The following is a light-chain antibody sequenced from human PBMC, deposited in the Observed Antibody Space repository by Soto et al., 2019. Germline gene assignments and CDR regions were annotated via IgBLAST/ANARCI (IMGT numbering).Light chain of an antibody. CDR3: QQYNDWPWT. Sequence: EIVLTQSPGTLSLSPGERGTLSCRASQNLGTLYLAWFQQKSGQAPRLLIYSASTRAIDIPDRFSGSGSGTEFTLTVSSLQSEDFAVYYCQQYNDWPWTFGQGTKVEIK. V-gene: IGKV3-15*01. CDR1: QNLGTLY. CDR2: SAS. J-gene: IGKJ1*01.